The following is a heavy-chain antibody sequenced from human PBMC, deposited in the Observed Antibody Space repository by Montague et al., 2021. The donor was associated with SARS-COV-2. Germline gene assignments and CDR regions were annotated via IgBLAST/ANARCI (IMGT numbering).Heavy chain of an antibody. CDR1: GFTFSSYG. V-gene: IGHV3-33*01. Sequence: SLRLSCAASGFTFSSYGIHWVRQAPGKGLEWVALIWSDGGNKYYADSVKGRFTISRDNSENTLYLQMNSLRAEDTAVYYCARGLGAVAGCYYYFYCGMGVWGQGTTVNLPS. CDR2: IWSDGGNK. D-gene: IGHD6-19*01. CDR3: ARGLGAVAGCYYYFYCGMGV. J-gene: IGHJ6*02.